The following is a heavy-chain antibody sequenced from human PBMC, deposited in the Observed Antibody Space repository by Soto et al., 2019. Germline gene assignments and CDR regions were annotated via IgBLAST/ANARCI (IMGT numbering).Heavy chain of an antibody. CDR2: IDPSDSYT. V-gene: IGHV5-10-1*01. J-gene: IGHJ5*02. CDR1: GYSFTSYW. D-gene: IGHD2-15*01. CDR3: ARSVSGGERGNWFDH. Sequence: EVQLVQSGAEVKKPGESLRISCKGSGYSFTSYWISWVRQMPGKGLEWMGRIDPSDSYTNHSPSFQGHVTISADKSISTAYLQWSSLKASDTAMYYCARSVSGGERGNWFDHWGQGTLVTVSS.